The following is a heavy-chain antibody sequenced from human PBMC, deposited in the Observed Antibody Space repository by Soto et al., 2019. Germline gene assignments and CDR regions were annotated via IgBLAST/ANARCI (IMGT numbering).Heavy chain of an antibody. V-gene: IGHV4-34*02. CDR3: ARGLRASYGVRLSYYYYGMDV. J-gene: IGHJ6*02. CDR2: ISQSGST. Sequence: QVQLQQWGAGLLKPSETLSLTCAVYGGSFSDYYWGWFRQPPGKGLECIGEISQSGSTNYNPSLKSLVTISLDTSKNQFSLKLSFVTAADTAMYYCARGLRASYGVRLSYYYYGMDVWGQGTTVTVSS. CDR1: GGSFSDYY. D-gene: IGHD3-10*01.